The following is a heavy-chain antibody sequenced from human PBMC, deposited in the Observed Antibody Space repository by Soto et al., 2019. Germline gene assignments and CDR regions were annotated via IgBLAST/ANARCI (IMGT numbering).Heavy chain of an antibody. J-gene: IGHJ6*03. CDR1: GFSFSTYA. CDR2: ISGPGGST. V-gene: IGHV3-23*01. CDR3: AKAAIAPTHYMDV. Sequence: EVQLLDSGGGLVQPGGSLRLSCAASGFSFSTYAMTWVRQAPGKGLEWVCAISGPGGSTYYADSVKGRFTISRDNSKKTLYLQMNSLRVEDAAVYYCAKAAIAPTHYMDVWGKGTTVTVSS. D-gene: IGHD2-21*01.